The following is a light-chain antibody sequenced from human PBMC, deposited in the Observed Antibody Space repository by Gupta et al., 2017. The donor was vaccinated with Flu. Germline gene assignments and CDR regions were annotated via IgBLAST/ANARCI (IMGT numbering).Light chain of an antibody. Sequence: QSVLTQPPSASGTPGPRVTISCSGSSSNIGSNYVYWYQQPPRPAPKLLIYRNNQRPSGVPDRFSGSTSGTSASLAISGLRSEDEADYYCAAWDDSLSGRVFGGGTKLTVL. CDR2: RNN. V-gene: IGLV1-47*01. CDR1: SSNIGSNY. J-gene: IGLJ3*02. CDR3: AAWDDSLSGRV.